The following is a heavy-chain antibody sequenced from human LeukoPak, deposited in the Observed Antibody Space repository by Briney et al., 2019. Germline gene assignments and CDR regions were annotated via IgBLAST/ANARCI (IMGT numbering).Heavy chain of an antibody. CDR1: GCTFSSYA. CDR3: ARVGMATITGWFHL. Sequence: SVRLSCKASGCTFSSYAISWVRQAPGKGLEWMGGIIPIFGTANYAENVQGRVTITTDESTNTAYMELSSLRSEDTAVYYGARVGMATITGWFHLWGEGALVSVS. V-gene: IGHV1-69*05. CDR2: IIPIFGTA. J-gene: IGHJ5*02. D-gene: IGHD5-24*01.